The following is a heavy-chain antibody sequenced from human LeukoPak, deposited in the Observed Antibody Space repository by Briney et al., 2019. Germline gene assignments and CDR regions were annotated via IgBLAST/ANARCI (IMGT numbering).Heavy chain of an antibody. CDR1: GGSISVTNYY. D-gene: IGHD4-17*01. CDR2: IYYSGIS. Sequence: SETLSLTCTVSGGSISVTNYYWGWIRQPPGMRLEWIVSIYYSGISYYNPSLKGRVTISVNTSKNQFSLKLISVTAADTAVYYCARINGDYFFDHWGQGTLVTVSS. CDR3: ARINGDYFFDH. V-gene: IGHV4-39*01. J-gene: IGHJ4*02.